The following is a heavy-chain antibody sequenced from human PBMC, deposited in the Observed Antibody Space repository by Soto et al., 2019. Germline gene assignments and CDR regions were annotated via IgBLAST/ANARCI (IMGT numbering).Heavy chain of an antibody. J-gene: IGHJ6*02. CDR2: INPNSGGT. CDR1: GYTFTGYY. Sequence: ASVKVSCKASGYTFTGYYMHWVRQAPGQGLEWMGWINPNSGGTNYAQKFQGWVTMTRDTSISTAYMELTRLKSDDTAIYYCARGFYDYGMDFWGQGTTVTVSS. CDR3: ARGFYDYGMDF. V-gene: IGHV1-2*04.